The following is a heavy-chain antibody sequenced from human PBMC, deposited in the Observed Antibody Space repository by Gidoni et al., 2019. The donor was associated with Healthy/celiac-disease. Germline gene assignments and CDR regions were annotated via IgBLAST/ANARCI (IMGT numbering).Heavy chain of an antibody. CDR3: ARVHYDILTGYYLFDY. J-gene: IGHJ4*02. V-gene: IGHV5-51*01. CDR2: IYPGDSDT. CDR1: GYSFTSYW. Sequence: EVQLVQSGAEVKKPGESLKISCKGSGYSFTSYWIGWVRQMPGKGLEWRGIIYPGDSDTRYSPSFQGQVTISADKSISTAYLQWSSLKASDTAMYYCARVHYDILTGYYLFDYWGQGTLVTVSS. D-gene: IGHD3-9*01.